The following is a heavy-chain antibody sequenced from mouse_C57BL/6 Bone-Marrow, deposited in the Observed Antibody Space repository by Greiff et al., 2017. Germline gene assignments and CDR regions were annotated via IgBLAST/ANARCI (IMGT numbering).Heavy chain of an antibody. D-gene: IGHD1-1*01. Sequence: EVMLVESGGGLVQPGGSMKLSCAASGFTFSDAWMDWVRQSPEKGLEWVAEIRNKANNHATYYAESVKGRFTISRDDSKSSVYLQMNSLRAEDTGIYYCTRTTVVAPDWYFDVWGTGTTVTVSS. CDR2: IRNKANNHAT. J-gene: IGHJ1*03. CDR1: GFTFSDAW. CDR3: TRTTVVAPDWYFDV. V-gene: IGHV6-6*01.